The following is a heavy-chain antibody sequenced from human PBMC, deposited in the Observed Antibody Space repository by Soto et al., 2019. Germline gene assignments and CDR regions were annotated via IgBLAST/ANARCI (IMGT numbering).Heavy chain of an antibody. CDR3: ARESEDLTSNFDY. J-gene: IGHJ4*02. CDR2: ISSTTNYI. Sequence: GGSLRLSCAASGFTFTRYSMNWVRQAPGKGLEWVSSISSTTNYIYYADSMKGRFTVSRDNAKNSVYLEMNSLSAEDTALYYCARESEDLTSNFDYWGQGTLVTAPQ. CDR1: GFTFTRYS. V-gene: IGHV3-21*01.